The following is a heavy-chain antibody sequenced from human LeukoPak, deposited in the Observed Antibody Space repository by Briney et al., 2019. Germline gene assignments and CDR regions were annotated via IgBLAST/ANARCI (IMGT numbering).Heavy chain of an antibody. CDR3: DSLHSNSSGGDWFDP. CDR2: VRFDGSNK. V-gene: IGHV3-30*02. Sequence: GGSLRLSCAASGFTFSSYGMHWVRQAPGKGLEWVAFVRFDGSNKYHADSVKGRFTISRDNSKNTLYLQMNSLRSEDTAVYYCDSLHSNSSGGDWFDPWGQGTLVTVSS. CDR1: GFTFSSYG. J-gene: IGHJ5*02. D-gene: IGHD6-6*01.